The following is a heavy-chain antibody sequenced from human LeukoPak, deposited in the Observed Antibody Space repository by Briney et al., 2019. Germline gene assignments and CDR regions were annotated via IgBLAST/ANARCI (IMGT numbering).Heavy chain of an antibody. CDR3: AKSGRYDILTGYYIDY. CDR1: GASISSYY. CDR2: IHYSGSS. D-gene: IGHD3-9*01. J-gene: IGHJ4*02. Sequence: SETLSLTCSVSGASISSYYWSWIRQPPGKGLEWIGYIHYSGSSNNNPSLKSRLTISVDTSKNLFSLKLSSVTAADTVIYFCAKSGRYDILTGYYIDYWSQGTLVTVSS. V-gene: IGHV4-59*01.